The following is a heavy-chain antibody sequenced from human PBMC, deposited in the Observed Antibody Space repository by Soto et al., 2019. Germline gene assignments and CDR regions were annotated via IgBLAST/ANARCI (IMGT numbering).Heavy chain of an antibody. V-gene: IGHV4-59*01. D-gene: IGHD4-17*01. J-gene: IGHJ6*02. Sequence: SETISLTCTVSGGSISSYYWSWIRQPPGKGLEWIGYIYYSGSTNYNPSLKSRVTRSVDTSKNQFSLKLSSVTAADTAVYYGAGVDYGGNYYFYYGRNVWCHGTTVTVSS. CDR2: IYYSGST. CDR1: GGSISSYY. CDR3: AGVDYGGNYYFYYGRNV.